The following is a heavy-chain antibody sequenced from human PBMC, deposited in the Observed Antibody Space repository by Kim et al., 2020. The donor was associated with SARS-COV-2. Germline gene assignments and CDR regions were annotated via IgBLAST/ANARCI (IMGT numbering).Heavy chain of an antibody. J-gene: IGHJ3*02. V-gene: IGHV4-39*01. CDR1: GGSISSSSYY. Sequence: SETLSLTCTVSGGSISSSSYYWGWIRQPPGKGLEWIGSIYYSGSTYYNPSLKSRVTISVDTSKNQFSLKLSSVTAADTAVYYCARHNWRLYTPFDAFDIWGQGTMVTVSS. CDR2: IYYSGST. CDR3: ARHNWRLYTPFDAFDI. D-gene: IGHD1-20*01.